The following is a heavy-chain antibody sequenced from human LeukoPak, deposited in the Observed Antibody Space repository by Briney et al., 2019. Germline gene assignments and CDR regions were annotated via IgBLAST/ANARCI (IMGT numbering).Heavy chain of an antibody. Sequence: GGSLRLSCAASGFTFSTYAMTWVRQAPGKGLEWVSSITGSGDGTSAADSVTGRFSISRDNSKSTLYLQMNGLRVEDTAVYYCAKAGLVRGGALDSWGQGTLVTVSS. CDR3: AKAGLVRGGALDS. J-gene: IGHJ4*02. CDR2: ITGSGDGT. CDR1: GFTFSTYA. D-gene: IGHD4/OR15-4a*01. V-gene: IGHV3-23*01.